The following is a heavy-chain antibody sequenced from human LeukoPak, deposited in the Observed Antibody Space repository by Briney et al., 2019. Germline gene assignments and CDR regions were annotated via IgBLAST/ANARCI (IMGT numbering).Heavy chain of an antibody. CDR1: GFTFSSYA. D-gene: IGHD4-17*01. J-gene: IGHJ4*02. CDR2: IRGSGGST. V-gene: IGHV3-23*01. CDR3: AKGPSYGDLDS. Sequence: LPAGSLRLSCAASGFTFSSYAMNWVRQAPGKGLEWVSTIRGSGGSTYYADSVKGRFTISRDNSKNTLYLQMNSLRAEDTAVYYCAKGPSYGDLDSWGQGTLVTVSS.